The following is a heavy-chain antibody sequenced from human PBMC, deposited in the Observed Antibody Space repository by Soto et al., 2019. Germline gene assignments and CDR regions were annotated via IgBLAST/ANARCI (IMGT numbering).Heavy chain of an antibody. CDR3: AREGITGTTWTDY. CDR2: ISSSSSTI. Sequence: GGSLRLSCAASGFTFSSYSMNWVRQAPGKGLEWVSYISSSSSTIYYADSVKGRFTISRDNAKNSLYLQMSSLRDEDTAVYYCAREGITGTTWTDYWGQGTLVTVSS. J-gene: IGHJ4*02. V-gene: IGHV3-48*02. CDR1: GFTFSSYS. D-gene: IGHD1-7*01.